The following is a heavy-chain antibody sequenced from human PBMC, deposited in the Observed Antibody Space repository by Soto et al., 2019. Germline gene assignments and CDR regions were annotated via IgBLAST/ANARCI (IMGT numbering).Heavy chain of an antibody. Sequence: GASVKVSCKASGYTFTSYGISWVRQAPGQGLEWMGWISAYNGNTNYAQKLQGRVTMTTDTSTSTACMELRSLRSDDTAVYYCARVEDYYDSSGLLRGFFDYWGQGTLVTVSS. V-gene: IGHV1-18*01. J-gene: IGHJ4*02. CDR3: ARVEDYYDSSGLLRGFFDY. D-gene: IGHD3-22*01. CDR2: ISAYNGNT. CDR1: GYTFTSYG.